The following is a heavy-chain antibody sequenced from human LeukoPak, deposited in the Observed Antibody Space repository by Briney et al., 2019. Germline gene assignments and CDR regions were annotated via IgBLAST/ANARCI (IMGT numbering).Heavy chain of an antibody. CDR2: IKSKTDGGTT. J-gene: IGHJ4*02. V-gene: IGHV3-15*01. CDR3: TTDLSY. CDR1: GFPFSIYG. Sequence: GGPVSLSCAVSGFPFSIYGMSWLRQAPGRGRECVGRIKSKTDGGTTDYAAPVKGRFTISRDDSKNTLYLQMNSLKTEYTAVYYCTTDLSYWGQGTLVTVSS.